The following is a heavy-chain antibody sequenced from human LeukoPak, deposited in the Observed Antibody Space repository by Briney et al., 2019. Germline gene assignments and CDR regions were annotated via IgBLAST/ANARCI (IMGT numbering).Heavy chain of an antibody. D-gene: IGHD1-26*01. CDR2: ISSGGGST. Sequence: PGGSLRLSCAASGFTFSSYAMSWVRQAPGKGLEWVSVISSGGGSTYYTDSVKGRFTISRDNSKNTLYLQMNTLRVEDTAVYYCARGSPQWAKRAFDYWGQGILVTVSS. J-gene: IGHJ4*02. V-gene: IGHV3-23*01. CDR1: GFTFSSYA. CDR3: ARGSPQWAKRAFDY.